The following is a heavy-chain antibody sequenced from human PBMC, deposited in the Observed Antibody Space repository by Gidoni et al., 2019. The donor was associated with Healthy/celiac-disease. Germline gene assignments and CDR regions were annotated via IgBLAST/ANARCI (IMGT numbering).Heavy chain of an antibody. J-gene: IGHJ4*02. CDR1: GGSFSGYY. CDR2: INHSGRT. Sequence: QVQLQQWGAGLLKPSETLSLTCAVYGGSFSGYYWSWLRQHPGKGLEWIGEINHSGRTNYNPSLKSRVTISVDTSKNQFSLKLSSVTAADTAVYYCARTRTSSPYGYWGQGTLVTVSS. CDR3: ARTRTSSPYGY. V-gene: IGHV4-34*01. D-gene: IGHD4-17*01.